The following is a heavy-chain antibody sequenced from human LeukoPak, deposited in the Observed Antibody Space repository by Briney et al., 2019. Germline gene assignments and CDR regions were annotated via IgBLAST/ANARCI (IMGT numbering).Heavy chain of an antibody. CDR3: AKDQGDGYKLGYFDY. J-gene: IGHJ4*02. CDR1: GFTFSSFS. D-gene: IGHD5-24*01. Sequence: PGGSLRLSCAASGFTFSSFSMNWVRQAPGKGLEWVSSISSSSTYIYYADSVKGRFTISRDNSKNTLYLQLSSLRAEDTAVYYCAKDQGDGYKLGYFDYWGQGTLVTVSS. V-gene: IGHV3-21*04. CDR2: ISSSSTYI.